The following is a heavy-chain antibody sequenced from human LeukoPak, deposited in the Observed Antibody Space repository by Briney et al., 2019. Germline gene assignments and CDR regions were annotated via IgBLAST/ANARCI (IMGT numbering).Heavy chain of an antibody. Sequence: GGSLRLSCAASGFTFSSYGMSWVRQAPGKGLEWVSGISGSGANTYYADSVKGRFTISRDNSKNTLYLQMNSLRAEDTAVYYCARDPTPRYCSGGSCYTHYGMDVWGQGTTVTVSS. CDR1: GFTFSSYG. J-gene: IGHJ6*02. V-gene: IGHV3-23*01. CDR3: ARDPTPRYCSGGSCYTHYGMDV. CDR2: ISGSGANT. D-gene: IGHD2-15*01.